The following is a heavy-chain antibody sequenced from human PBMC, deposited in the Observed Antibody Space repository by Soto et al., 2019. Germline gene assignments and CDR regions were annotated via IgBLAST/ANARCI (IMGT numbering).Heavy chain of an antibody. D-gene: IGHD6-6*01. J-gene: IGHJ5*02. CDR2: INHSGST. CDR1: GGSFSGYY. V-gene: IGHV4-34*01. CDR3: ARGGPYSSSSWWSAEQRLNWFDP. Sequence: PSETLSLTCAVYGGSFSGYYWSWIRQPPGKGLEWIGEINHSGSTNYNPSLKSRVTISVDTSKNQFSLKLSSVTAADTAVYYCARGGPYSSSSWWSAEQRLNWFDPWGQGTLVTVS.